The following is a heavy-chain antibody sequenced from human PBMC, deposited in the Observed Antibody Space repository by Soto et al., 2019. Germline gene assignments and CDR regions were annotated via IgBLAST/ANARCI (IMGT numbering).Heavy chain of an antibody. V-gene: IGHV4-39*01. CDR3: ARRGSGHTFDY. CDR1: GASVSRTGFH. D-gene: IGHD3-10*01. J-gene: IGHJ4*02. Sequence: QLQLQESGPGLVKPSETLSLTCAVSGASVSRTGFHWGWIRQPPGQGREWIGSIYEGETTFYNSSLKSRVTISADTSKNQFSLGLTSVTAADTAVYYCARRGSGHTFDYWGQGTLVTVSS. CDR2: IYEGETT.